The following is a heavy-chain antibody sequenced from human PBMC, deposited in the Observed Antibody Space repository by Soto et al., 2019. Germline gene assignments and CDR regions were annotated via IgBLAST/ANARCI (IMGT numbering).Heavy chain of an antibody. Sequence: GGSLRLSCAASGFTFSSYSMSWVRQAPGKGLEWVSAISGSGGSTYYADSVKGRFTISRDNSKNTLYLQMNSLRAEDTAVYYCAKGSLYFSYYYGMDVWGQGTTVTVSS. CDR3: AKGSLYFSYYYGMDV. V-gene: IGHV3-23*01. CDR2: ISGSGGST. CDR1: GFTFSSYS. J-gene: IGHJ6*02. D-gene: IGHD1-26*01.